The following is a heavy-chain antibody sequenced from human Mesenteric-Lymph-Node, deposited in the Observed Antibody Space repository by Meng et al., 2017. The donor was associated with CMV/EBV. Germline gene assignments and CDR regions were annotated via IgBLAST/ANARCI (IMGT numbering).Heavy chain of an antibody. V-gene: IGHV4-34*01. CDR3: ARHQRWLKSEGGFNY. CDR2: INHSGST. D-gene: IGHD4-23*01. Sequence: QVQLQQWGAGLLKPSEPLSLTCAVYGGSFSGYYWSWIRQPPGKGLEWIGEINHSGSTNYNPSLKSRVTISVDTSKNHFSLKLSSVTAADTAVYYCARHQRWLKSEGGFNYWGQGTLVTVSS. CDR1: GGSFSGYY. J-gene: IGHJ4*02.